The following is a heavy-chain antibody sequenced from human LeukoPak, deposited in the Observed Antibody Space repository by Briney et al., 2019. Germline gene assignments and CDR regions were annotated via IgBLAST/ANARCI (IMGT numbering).Heavy chain of an antibody. D-gene: IGHD6-13*01. CDR2: INHSGST. J-gene: IGHJ4*02. CDR3: ARRTQYSSSSGKEDY. CDR1: GGSFSGYY. V-gene: IGHV4-34*01. Sequence: PSETLSLTCAVYGGSFSGYYWSWIRQPPGKGLEWIGEINHSGSTNYNPSLKSRVTISVDTSKNQFSLKLSSVTAADTAVYYCARRTQYSSSSGKEDYWGQGTLVTVSS.